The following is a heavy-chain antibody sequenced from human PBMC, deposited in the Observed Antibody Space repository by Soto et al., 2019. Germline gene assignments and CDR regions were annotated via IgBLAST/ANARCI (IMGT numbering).Heavy chain of an antibody. J-gene: IGHJ4*02. CDR3: ASTSVSYSDY. D-gene: IGHD1-26*01. CDR1: AGSISSGTYY. Sequence: QVQLQESGPGLVKPSQTLSLTCSVSAGSISSGTYYWSWVRQRPGKGLEWIGYIYYSGTTYYNPSLESRVTISVDKSKSQFFLKLSSVTAADTAVYYCASTSVSYSDYWGQGTLVTGSS. CDR2: IYYSGTT. V-gene: IGHV4-31*03.